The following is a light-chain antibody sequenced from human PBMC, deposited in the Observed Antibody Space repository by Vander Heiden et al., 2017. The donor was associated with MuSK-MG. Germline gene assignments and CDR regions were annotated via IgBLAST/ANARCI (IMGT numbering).Light chain of an antibody. J-gene: IGLJ2*01. Sequence: SSELTQDPDVSVALGQTVKLTCQGDSLRKFYTSWYQQKAGQAPVLVFYGKNNRPSGIPDRISGTRSGDTASLTIAGAQAEDEAEYYCHSRDSSGDHVVFGGGTKLTVL. V-gene: IGLV3-19*01. CDR3: HSRDSSGDHVV. CDR2: GKN. CDR1: SLRKFY.